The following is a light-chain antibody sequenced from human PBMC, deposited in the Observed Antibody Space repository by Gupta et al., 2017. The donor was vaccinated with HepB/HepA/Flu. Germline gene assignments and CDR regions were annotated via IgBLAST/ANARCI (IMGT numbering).Light chain of an antibody. Sequence: EIVLTQSPGTPSLSPGERATLSCRASQSVSSSYLAWYQQRPGQAPRLLIYDASSRATGIPDRFSGSGSGTDFTLTISRLEPEDFAVYYCQQYVSSPVTFGQGTRLEI. CDR1: QSVSSSY. CDR2: DAS. CDR3: QQYVSSPVT. J-gene: IGKJ5*01. V-gene: IGKV3-20*01.